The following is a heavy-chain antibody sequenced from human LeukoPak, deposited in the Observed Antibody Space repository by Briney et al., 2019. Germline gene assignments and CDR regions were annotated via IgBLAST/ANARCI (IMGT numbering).Heavy chain of an antibody. D-gene: IGHD3-22*01. Sequence: PGGSLRLSCAASGFTFNSYSMNWVRQAPGKGLEWVSSISSSSSYIYYADSVKGRFTISRDNAKNSLYLQMNSLRAEDTAVYYCARLQPGYYYDSSGYYPIDYWGQGTLVTVSS. CDR3: ARLQPGYYYDSSGYYPIDY. CDR1: GFTFNSYS. CDR2: ISSSSSYI. V-gene: IGHV3-21*01. J-gene: IGHJ4*02.